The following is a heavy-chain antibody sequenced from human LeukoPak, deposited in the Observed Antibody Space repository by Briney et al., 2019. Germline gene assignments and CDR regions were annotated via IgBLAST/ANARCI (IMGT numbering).Heavy chain of an antibody. Sequence: GGSLRLSCAASGFTVSSNYMIWVRQAPGKGLEWVSVMYSGGNTFYADSVKGRFTISRDISKNTLYLQMNSLRAEDTAVYYCARATHPPVGAKYWGQGTLVTVSS. J-gene: IGHJ4*02. CDR1: GFTVSSNY. CDR3: ARATHPPVGAKY. D-gene: IGHD1-26*01. V-gene: IGHV3-53*01. CDR2: MYSGGNT.